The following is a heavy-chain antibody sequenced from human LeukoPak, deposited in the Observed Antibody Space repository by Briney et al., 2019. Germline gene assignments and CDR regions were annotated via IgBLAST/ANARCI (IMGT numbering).Heavy chain of an antibody. V-gene: IGHV3-23*01. CDR3: ANEVRPNDY. Sequence: GGSLRLSCVASGFTFSSHAMCWVRQAPGKGLEWVASIDISGGSTYYEDSVQGRYTISRDNSKNTLYLEMNSLRVEDTALYYCANEVRPNDYWGQGTLVTVSS. J-gene: IGHJ4*02. CDR2: IDISGGST. D-gene: IGHD1-1*01. CDR1: GFTFSSHA.